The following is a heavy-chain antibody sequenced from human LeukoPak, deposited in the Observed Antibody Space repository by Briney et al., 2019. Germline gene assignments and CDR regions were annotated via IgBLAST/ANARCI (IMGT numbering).Heavy chain of an antibody. D-gene: IGHD3-3*01. CDR2: LSYGGTNK. CDR1: GFTFSDYA. J-gene: IGHJ3*01. CDR3: ARDRSGYANDAFDF. Sequence: HSGGSLRLSCAASGFTFSDYAVHGVRQAPGKGLEWVAVLSYGGTNKYYADSVKGRFTISRDNSKNTMFLQMNSLRAEDTAVYHCARDRSGYANDAFDFWGQGTMVTVSS. V-gene: IGHV3-30-3*01.